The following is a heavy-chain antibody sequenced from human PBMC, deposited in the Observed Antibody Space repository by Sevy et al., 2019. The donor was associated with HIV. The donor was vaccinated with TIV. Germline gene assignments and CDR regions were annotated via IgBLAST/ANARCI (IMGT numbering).Heavy chain of an antibody. V-gene: IGHV3-7*01. CDR3: ATFSVGY. Sequence: GGSLRLSCAASGFTFSDSWMHWVRQAPGKGLEWVANINQDGNEKYYVDSVKDRFTISRENAKNSLYLQMNSLRDDDTAVYYCATFSVGYWGQGTLVTVSS. CDR2: INQDGNEK. CDR1: GFTFSDSW. D-gene: IGHD3-3*01. J-gene: IGHJ4*02.